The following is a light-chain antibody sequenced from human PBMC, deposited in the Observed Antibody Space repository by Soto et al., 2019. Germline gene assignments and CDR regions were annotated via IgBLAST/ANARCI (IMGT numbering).Light chain of an antibody. V-gene: IGKV1-33*01. J-gene: IGKJ5*01. CDR2: KAT. CDR3: QQYGSSPGIT. CDR1: QDISNY. Sequence: DIQMTQSPSSLSASVGDRVTITCQASQDISNYLNWYQQKPGTAPKLLIYKATILQSGVPSRFSGSGSGTDFTLTISRLEPEDFAVYYCQQYGSSPGITFGQGTRLEIK.